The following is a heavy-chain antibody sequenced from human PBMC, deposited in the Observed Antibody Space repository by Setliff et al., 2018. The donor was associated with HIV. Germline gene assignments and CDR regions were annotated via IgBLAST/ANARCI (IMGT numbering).Heavy chain of an antibody. CDR2: IFYSGST. D-gene: IGHD4-17*01. Sequence: SETLSLTCTVSGGSISSDSYYWGWIRQPPGKGLAWIGSIFYSGSTDYNPSLKSRVTISVDTSKKQFYLKLDSVTAADTAVYYCAREGYGDKRERYFYYMDVWGKGTTVTVSS. CDR3: AREGYGDKRERYFYYMDV. CDR1: GGSISSDSYY. V-gene: IGHV4-39*07. J-gene: IGHJ6*03.